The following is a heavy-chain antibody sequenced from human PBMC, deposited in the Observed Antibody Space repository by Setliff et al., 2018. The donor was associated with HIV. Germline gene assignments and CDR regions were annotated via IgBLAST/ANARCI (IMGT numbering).Heavy chain of an antibody. CDR1: GYTYTSNYA. Sequence: SVKVSCKASGYTYTSNYAISWVRQAPGQGLEWMGGIIPIFGTANYAQKFQGRVTITRDTSASTAYMELSSLRSEDTAVYYCARGKLWPDYWGQGTLVTVSS. V-gene: IGHV1-69*05. D-gene: IGHD3-10*01. CDR3: ARGKLWPDY. CDR2: IIPIFGTA. J-gene: IGHJ4*02.